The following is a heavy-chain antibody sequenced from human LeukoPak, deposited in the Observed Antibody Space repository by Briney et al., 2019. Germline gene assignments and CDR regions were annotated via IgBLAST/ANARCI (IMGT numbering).Heavy chain of an antibody. V-gene: IGHV4-30-2*01. D-gene: IGHD3-22*01. CDR3: ARISSGYDDY. CDR1: GGSISSGGYS. Sequence: PSQTLSLTCAVSGGSISSGGYSWGWIRQPPGKGLEWIGYIYHSGSTYYNPSIKSRVTISVDRSKNQFYLKLSSVTAEDTAVYYCARISSGYDDYWGQGTLVTVSS. CDR2: IYHSGST. J-gene: IGHJ4*02.